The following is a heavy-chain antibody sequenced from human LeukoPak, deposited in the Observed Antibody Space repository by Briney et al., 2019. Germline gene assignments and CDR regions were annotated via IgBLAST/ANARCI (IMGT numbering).Heavy chain of an antibody. CDR3: ARAETGDYFDY. CDR1: GFTFSSYA. CDR2: ISYDGSNK. V-gene: IGHV3-30*04. D-gene: IGHD1-14*01. J-gene: IGHJ4*02. Sequence: GRSLRLSCAASGFTFSSYAMHWVRQAPGKGLEWVAVISYDGSNKYYADSVKGRFTISRDNSKNTLYLQMNSLRAEDTAVYYCARAETGDYFDYWSQGTLVTVSS.